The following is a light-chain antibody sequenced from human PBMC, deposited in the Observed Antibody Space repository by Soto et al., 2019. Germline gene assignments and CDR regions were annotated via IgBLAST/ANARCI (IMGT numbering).Light chain of an antibody. J-gene: IGKJ2*01. V-gene: IGKV3-15*01. CDR3: QQYHNWPPQYT. CDR2: GAS. Sequence: EIVMTQSPASLSVYPGDGATLSCRASPSVASNVAWYQQKPGQGPRLLIHGASTRAVGVPARFSGSGSGTDFTLTISSLQSEDFAVYYCQQYHNWPPQYTFGQGTKLQIK. CDR1: PSVASN.